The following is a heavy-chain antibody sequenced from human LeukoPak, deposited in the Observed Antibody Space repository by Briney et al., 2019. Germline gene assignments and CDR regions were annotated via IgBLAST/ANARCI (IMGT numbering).Heavy chain of an antibody. D-gene: IGHD3-3*01. J-gene: IGHJ6*02. Sequence: GGSLRLSCAASGFTFSSYWMSWVRQAPGKGLEWVANIKQHGSEKYYVDSVKGRFTISRDNANNPLYLQMNSLRAEDTAVYYCARGVDYYDFWSGYQDYYYYGMDVWGQGTTVTVSS. CDR1: GFTFSSYW. CDR3: ARGVDYYDFWSGYQDYYYYGMDV. V-gene: IGHV3-7*01. CDR2: IKQHGSEK.